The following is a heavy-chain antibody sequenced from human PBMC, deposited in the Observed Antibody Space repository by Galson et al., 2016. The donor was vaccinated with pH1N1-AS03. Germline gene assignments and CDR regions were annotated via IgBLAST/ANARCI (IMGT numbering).Heavy chain of an antibody. D-gene: IGHD4-17*01. V-gene: IGHV3-15*01. CDR3: TKEGYGDYFDY. Sequence: SLRLSCAASGFTFGYAWMSWVRQAPGKGLEWVGRIKSKTDGGTTDFAAPVEGRFTISRDDSKNMLYLQMNSLKTEDSAMYYCTKEGYGDYFDYWGQGTLVTVSS. CDR1: GFTFGYAW. CDR2: IKSKTDGGTT. J-gene: IGHJ4*02.